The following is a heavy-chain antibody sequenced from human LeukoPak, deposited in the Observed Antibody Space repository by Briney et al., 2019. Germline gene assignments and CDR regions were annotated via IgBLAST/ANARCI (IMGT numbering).Heavy chain of an antibody. D-gene: IGHD3-9*01. CDR1: GYSFTAYY. CDR3: ARSPHILTGENFDY. V-gene: IGHV1-2*02. CDR2: INPNSGDT. Sequence: VSVKVSCKASGYSFTAYYMHWVRQAPGQGLEWMGWINPNSGDTNYAQKFQGRVTMTRDTSITTAYMEMSRLRSDDTALYYCARSPHILTGENFDYWGQGTLVTVSS. J-gene: IGHJ4*02.